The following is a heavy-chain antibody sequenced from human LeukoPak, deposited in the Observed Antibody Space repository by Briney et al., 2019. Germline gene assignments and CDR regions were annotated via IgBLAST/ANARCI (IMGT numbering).Heavy chain of an antibody. Sequence: GGSLRLSCAASGFTFSSYWMHWVRQAPGKGLVWVSRINSDGSSTSYADSVKGRFTISGDNAKNSLYLQMNSLRAEDTAVYYCARVSPYYYDSYYFDYWGQGTLVTVSS. D-gene: IGHD3-22*01. CDR2: INSDGSST. CDR1: GFTFSSYW. J-gene: IGHJ4*02. CDR3: ARVSPYYYDSYYFDY. V-gene: IGHV3-74*01.